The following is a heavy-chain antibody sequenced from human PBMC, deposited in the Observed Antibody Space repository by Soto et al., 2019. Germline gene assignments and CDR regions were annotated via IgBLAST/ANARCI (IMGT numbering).Heavy chain of an antibody. CDR1: GGSISSGGYY. CDR2: IYYSGST. CDR3: AIQTYGDSDY. Sequence: SETLSLTCTVSGGSISSGGYYWSWIRQHPGKGLEWIGYIYYSGSTNYNPSLKSRVTISVDTSKNQFSLKLSSVTAADTAVYYCAIQTYGDSDYWGQGTLVTV. D-gene: IGHD4-17*01. J-gene: IGHJ4*02. V-gene: IGHV4-61*08.